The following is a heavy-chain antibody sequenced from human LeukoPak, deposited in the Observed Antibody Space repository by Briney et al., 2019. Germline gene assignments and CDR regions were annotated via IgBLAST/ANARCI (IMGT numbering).Heavy chain of an antibody. Sequence: ASVKVSCKASGYTFTSYGISWVRQAPGQGLEWMGWISAYNGNTNYAQKLQGRVAMTTDTSTSTAYMELRSLRSDDTAVYYCARDSRSAQWLVQWGQGTLVTVSS. CDR3: ARDSRSAQWLVQ. CDR1: GYTFTSYG. J-gene: IGHJ4*02. D-gene: IGHD6-19*01. V-gene: IGHV1-18*01. CDR2: ISAYNGNT.